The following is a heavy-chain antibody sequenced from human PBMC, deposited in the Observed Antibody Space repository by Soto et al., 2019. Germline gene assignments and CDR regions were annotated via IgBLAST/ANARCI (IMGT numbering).Heavy chain of an antibody. CDR3: ARVGYSSSWVYYYYYGMDV. D-gene: IGHD6-13*01. Sequence: KPSETLSLTCTVSGGSISSYYWSWIRQPPGKGLEWIGYIYYSGSTNYNPSLKSRVTISVDTSKNQFSLKLSSVTAADTAVYYCARVGYSSSWVYYYYYGMDVWGQGTTVTVSS. CDR1: GGSISSYY. J-gene: IGHJ6*02. V-gene: IGHV4-59*01. CDR2: IYYSGST.